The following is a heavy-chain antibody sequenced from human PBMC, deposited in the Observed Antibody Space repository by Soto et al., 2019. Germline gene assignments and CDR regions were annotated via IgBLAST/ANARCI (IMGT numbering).Heavy chain of an antibody. V-gene: IGHV1-18*01. D-gene: IGHD3-10*01. J-gene: IGHJ6*02. CDR2: ISAYNGNT. Sequence: GTSVKVTCKESRYGFASYCSCWVQQETGQGLEWMGWISAYNGNTNYAQKLQGRFTMTTDTSTSTAYMELRSLRSDDTAVYYCARIGYYYGSGSPPWYYGVDVRGQGTTVTVAS. CDR3: ARIGYYYGSGSPPWYYGVDV. CDR1: RYGFASYC.